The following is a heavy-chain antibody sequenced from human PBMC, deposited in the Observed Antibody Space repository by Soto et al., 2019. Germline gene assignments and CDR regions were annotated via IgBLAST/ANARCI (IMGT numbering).Heavy chain of an antibody. D-gene: IGHD2-21*02. CDR2: INPNSGGT. Sequence: ASVKVSCKASGYTFTGYYMHWVRQAPGQGLEWMGWINPNSGGTNYAQKFQGWVTMTRDTSISTAYMELSRLRSDDTAVYYCARGRIVVVTATHVHNWFDPWGQGTPVTVSS. J-gene: IGHJ5*02. CDR3: ARGRIVVVTATHVHNWFDP. CDR1: GYTFTGYY. V-gene: IGHV1-2*04.